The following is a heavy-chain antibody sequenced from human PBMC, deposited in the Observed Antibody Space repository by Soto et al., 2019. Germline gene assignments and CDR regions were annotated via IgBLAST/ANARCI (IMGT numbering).Heavy chain of an antibody. V-gene: IGHV4-31*03. CDR2: IYYSGST. CDR3: ARGLGRWYFGYYYYMDV. J-gene: IGHJ6*03. CDR1: GGSISSGGYY. Sequence: SETLSLTCTVSGGSISSGGYYWSWIRQHPGKGLEWIGYIYYSGSTYYNPSLKSRVTISVDTSKNQFSLKLSSVTAADTAVYYCARGLGRWYFGYYYYMDVWGKGTTVTVSS. D-gene: IGHD6-13*01.